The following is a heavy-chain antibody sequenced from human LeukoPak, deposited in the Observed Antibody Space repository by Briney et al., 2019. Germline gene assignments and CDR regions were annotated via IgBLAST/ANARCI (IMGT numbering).Heavy chain of an antibody. CDR1: GFTFDDYG. V-gene: IGHV3-20*04. CDR2: INWNGGST. D-gene: IGHD3-3*01. CDR3: ARVSTIFGVSGGFDY. J-gene: IGHJ4*02. Sequence: PGGSLRLSCAASGFTFDDYGMSWVRQARGKGLEWVSGINWNGGSTGYADSAKGRFTISRDNAKNSLYLQMNSLRAEDTALYYCARVSTIFGVSGGFDYWGQGTLVTVSS.